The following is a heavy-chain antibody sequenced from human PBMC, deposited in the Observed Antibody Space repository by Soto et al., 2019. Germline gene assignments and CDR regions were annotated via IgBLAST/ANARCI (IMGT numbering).Heavy chain of an antibody. CDR3: ARGRVHIGAPPENWLDP. Sequence: SQTLSLTCAISGDSVSSNTAAWNWIRQSPSRGLEWLGRTYFRSKWYSDYAVSVKSRMTINPDTSRNQFSLHLDSVTPEDTAVYYCARGRVHIGAPPENWLDPWGQGTLVTVYS. J-gene: IGHJ5*02. D-gene: IGHD2-21*01. CDR1: GDSVSSNTAA. V-gene: IGHV6-1*01. CDR2: TYFRSKWYS.